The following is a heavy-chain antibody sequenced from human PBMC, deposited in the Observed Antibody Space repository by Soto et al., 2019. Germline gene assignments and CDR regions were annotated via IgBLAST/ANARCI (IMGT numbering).Heavy chain of an antibody. V-gene: IGHV4-39*02. CDR1: GGSISSSSYY. D-gene: IGHD2-2*01. Sequence: PSETLSLTCTVSGGSISSSSYYWGWIRQPPGKGLEWIGSIYYSGSTYYNPSLKSRVTISVDTSKNQFSLKLSSVTAADTAVYYCAREGYCSSTSCYPGYWFDPWGQGTLVTVSS. J-gene: IGHJ5*02. CDR3: AREGYCSSTSCYPGYWFDP. CDR2: IYYSGST.